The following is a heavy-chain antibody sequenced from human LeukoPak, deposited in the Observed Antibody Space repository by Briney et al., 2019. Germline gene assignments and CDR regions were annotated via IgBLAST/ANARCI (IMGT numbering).Heavy chain of an antibody. D-gene: IGHD1-26*01. J-gene: IGHJ4*02. CDR3: ARRIVGPTTFYFDY. V-gene: IGHV5-51*01. Sequence: GESLKISCKGSGYIFTNYWIGWVRQMPGKGLEWMGIIYPGDSDIKFSPSFQGQVTISADKSLNTAYLQWSSLQASDTAMYYCARRIVGPTTFYFDYWGQGTLVTVSS. CDR2: IYPGDSDI. CDR1: GYIFTNYW.